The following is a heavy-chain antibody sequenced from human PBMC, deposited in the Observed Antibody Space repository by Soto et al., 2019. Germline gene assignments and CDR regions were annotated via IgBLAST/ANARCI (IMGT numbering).Heavy chain of an antibody. Sequence: LRLSCAVSGFTFGTYWMTWVRQAPGKGLGWVANIKQDGSEKYYVDSVKGRFTISRDNAKNSLYLQMNSLRAEDTAVYYCARINSGTYLGDALDIWGQGTMVTV. V-gene: IGHV3-7*03. CDR3: ARINSGTYLGDALDI. CDR2: IKQDGSEK. D-gene: IGHD1-26*01. CDR1: GFTFGTYW. J-gene: IGHJ3*02.